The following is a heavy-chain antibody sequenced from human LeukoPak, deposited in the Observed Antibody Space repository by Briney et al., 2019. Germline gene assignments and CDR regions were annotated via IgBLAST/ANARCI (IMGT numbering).Heavy chain of an antibody. CDR2: IYYSGST. V-gene: IGHV4-59*08. D-gene: IGHD4-23*01. Sequence: PSETLSLTCTVSGGSISSYYWSWIRQPPGKGLEWIGYIYYSGSTNYNPSLKSRVTISVDTSKNQFSLKLSSVTAADTAVYYCARVNYGGHPGYYYYYMDVWGKGATVTVSS. J-gene: IGHJ6*03. CDR1: GGSISSYY. CDR3: ARVNYGGHPGYYYYYMDV.